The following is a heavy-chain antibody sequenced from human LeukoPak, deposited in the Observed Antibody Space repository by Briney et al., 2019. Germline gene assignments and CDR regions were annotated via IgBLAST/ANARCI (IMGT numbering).Heavy chain of an antibody. CDR3: AREGIPTNWFDP. J-gene: IGHJ5*02. Sequence: GESLKISCKGSGYSFTSYGISWVRQAPGQGLEWMGWISAYNGNTNYAQKLQGRVTMTTDTSTSTAYMELRSLRSDDTAVYYCAREGIPTNWFDPWGQGTLVTVSS. CDR2: ISAYNGNT. V-gene: IGHV1-18*01. CDR1: GYSFTSYG. D-gene: IGHD3-3*01.